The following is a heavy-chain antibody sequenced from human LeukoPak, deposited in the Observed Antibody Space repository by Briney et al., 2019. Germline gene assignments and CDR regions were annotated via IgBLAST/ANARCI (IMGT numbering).Heavy chain of an antibody. CDR1: GGSISSYY. J-gene: IGHJ6*02. V-gene: IGHV4-59*01. CDR2: IYYSGST. CDR3: ARTPSGTYGMDV. Sequence: PSETLSLTCAVSGGSISSYYWSWIRQPPGKGLEWIGYIYYSGSTNYNPSLKSRVTIPVDTSKNQFSLKLSSVTAADTAVYYCARTPSGTYGMDVWGQGTTVTVSS.